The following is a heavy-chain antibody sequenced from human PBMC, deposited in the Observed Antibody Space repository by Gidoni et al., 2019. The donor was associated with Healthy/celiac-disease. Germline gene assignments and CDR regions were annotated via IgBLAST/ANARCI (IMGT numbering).Heavy chain of an antibody. CDR3: ARTSDWFDP. CDR2: IYYSGTT. Sequence: QVQLQESGPGLVKPSEPLSLTCTVAGGSISSYYWSWLRQRPGTGLEWIGYIYYSGTTNYNPSLKSRVTISVDTYKNQFSLKLSSVTAADTAVYYWARTSDWFDPWGQGTLVTVSS. V-gene: IGHV4-59*01. D-gene: IGHD3-3*01. J-gene: IGHJ5*02. CDR1: GGSISSYY.